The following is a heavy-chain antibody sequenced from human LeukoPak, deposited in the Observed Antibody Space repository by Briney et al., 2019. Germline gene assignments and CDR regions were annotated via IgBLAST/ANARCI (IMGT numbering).Heavy chain of an antibody. CDR2: ISGSGGST. V-gene: IGHV3-23*01. CDR1: GFTFSSYA. D-gene: IGHD3-10*01. J-gene: IGHJ4*02. CDR3: AKDSSGALWYYFDS. Sequence: GGSLSLSCAASGFTFSSYAMSWVRQAPGKGLEWVSAISGSGGSTYYADSVKGRFTISRDTAKNSLYLQMNSLRAEDMALYYCAKDSSGALWYYFDSWGQGTLVTVSS.